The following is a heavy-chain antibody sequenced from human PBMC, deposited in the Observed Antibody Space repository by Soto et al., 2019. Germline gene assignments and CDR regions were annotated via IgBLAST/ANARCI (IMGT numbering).Heavy chain of an antibody. CDR1: GGSISSSSYY. D-gene: IGHD2-2*02. Sequence: PSETLSLTCPVSGGSISSSSYYWGWIRQPPGKGLEWIGSIYYSGSTYYNPSLKSRVTISVDTSKNQFSLKLSSVTAEDTAVYYCARDRAIAYSGFDPWGQGTLVTVSS. CDR3: ARDRAIAYSGFDP. J-gene: IGHJ5*02. V-gene: IGHV4-39*02. CDR2: IYYSGST.